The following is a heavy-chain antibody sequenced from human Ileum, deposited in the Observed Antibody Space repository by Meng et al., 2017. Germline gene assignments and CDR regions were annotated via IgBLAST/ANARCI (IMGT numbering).Heavy chain of an antibody. Sequence: SLNISCASSGFIINNYYLSLRHPAGGKRVEWVSILYTGGATYYADAVKGRFAISRDNSENMLYLQIYSLRPEDTAVYYCARMGGNTYTYWFDPWGQGTLVTVSS. CDR3: ARMGGNTYTYWFDP. CDR1: GFIINNYY. CDR2: LYTGGAT. J-gene: IGHJ5*02. V-gene: IGHV3-66*02. D-gene: IGHD1-26*01.